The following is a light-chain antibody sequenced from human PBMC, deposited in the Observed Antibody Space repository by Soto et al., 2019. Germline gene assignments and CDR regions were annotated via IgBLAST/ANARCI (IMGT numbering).Light chain of an antibody. V-gene: IGLV2-14*03. J-gene: IGLJ2*01. CDR2: NVD. Sequence: QSALTQVASVSASPGQSITISCTGTSSDVGGHNYVSWYQQHPGNAPKLMIYNVDYRPSGVSNRFSGSKSGNTVSLTISGLQADDEAYYYCSSYADSSTVVFGGGTKLTVL. CDR1: SSDVGGHNY. CDR3: SSYADSSTVV.